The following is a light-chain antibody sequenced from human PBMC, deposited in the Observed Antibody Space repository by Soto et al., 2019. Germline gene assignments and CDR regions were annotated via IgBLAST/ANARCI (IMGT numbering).Light chain of an antibody. J-gene: IGKJ2*01. CDR3: QQYNSYWYT. CDR2: KAS. Sequence: DIQMTQSPSTLSASVGDRVTITCRASQSISSWLAWYQQKPGKAPKLLIYKASSLESGVPSRFSGSGSGTEFPLPISSLQPDDFAPYYCQQYNSYWYTFGQGTKVDIK. CDR1: QSISSW. V-gene: IGKV1-5*03.